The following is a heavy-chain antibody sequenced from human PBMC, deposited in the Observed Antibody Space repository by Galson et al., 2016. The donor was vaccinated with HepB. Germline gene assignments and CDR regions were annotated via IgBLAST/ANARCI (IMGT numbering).Heavy chain of an antibody. J-gene: IGHJ4*02. D-gene: IGHD2-21*02. CDR1: GGPISSSRW. CDR2: INLSGGT. CDR3: ASGCPCDGDCRGGLDY. V-gene: IGHV4-4*02. Sequence: SETLSLTCAVSGGPISSSRWWSWVRQPPGKGPEWIGEINLSGGTISIPSLKSRVTISLDKSKNQFSLKLSSMTAADTAAYYCASGCPCDGDCRGGLDYVGQGILVTVSA.